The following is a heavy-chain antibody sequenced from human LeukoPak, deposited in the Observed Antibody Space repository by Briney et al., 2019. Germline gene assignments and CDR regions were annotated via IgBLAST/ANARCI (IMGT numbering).Heavy chain of an antibody. CDR2: VSWNRDII. CDR1: GFIFHDYA. J-gene: IGHJ6*03. D-gene: IGHD2-15*01. CDR3: VKSGGYYYMDA. V-gene: IGHV3-9*01. Sequence: GGSLRLSCAASGFIFHDYAMHWVRQAPGKGLEWVSIVSWNRDIIAYADSVRGRFTISRDNDQNSLYLEMTSLRVEDTALYYCVKSGGYYYMDAWGKGTTVIVSS.